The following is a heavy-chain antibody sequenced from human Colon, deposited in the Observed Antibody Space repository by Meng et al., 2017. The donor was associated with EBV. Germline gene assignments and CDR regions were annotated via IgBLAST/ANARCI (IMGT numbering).Heavy chain of an antibody. D-gene: IGHD3-10*01. CDR3: ARRGPSGNFSP. Sequence: HVQLQQWGTGLFKPPETLSRSCAVYGGSFRDYYWTWIRHPPGKGPEWIGEIDHRGNTKYNPSLKSRVTISLDTSKKQFSLKVSSVTAADSAVYYCARRGPSGNFSPWSQGALVTVS. V-gene: IGHV4-34*01. CDR1: GGSFRDYY. J-gene: IGHJ5*02. CDR2: IDHRGNT.